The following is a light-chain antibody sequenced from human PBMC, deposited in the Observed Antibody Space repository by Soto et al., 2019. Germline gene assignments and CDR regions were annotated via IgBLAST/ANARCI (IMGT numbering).Light chain of an antibody. Sequence: DIQMTQSPSSVSASIGDRVTITCRASQDISSWLAWYQQKPGKVPKLLIYAASSLQSGVPSRFSGRGSGTDFTLTISSLQPEDFATYYCQQANSLPFTFGPGTKVDIK. CDR3: QQANSLPFT. J-gene: IGKJ3*01. V-gene: IGKV1D-12*01. CDR1: QDISSW. CDR2: AAS.